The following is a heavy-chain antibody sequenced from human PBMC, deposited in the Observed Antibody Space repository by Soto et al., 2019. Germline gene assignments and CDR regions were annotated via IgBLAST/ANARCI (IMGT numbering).Heavy chain of an antibody. CDR1: GYTFTGYY. CDR2: INPNSGGT. CDR3: ARALLGYCSSTSCQPHYWFDP. J-gene: IGHJ5*02. V-gene: IGHV1-2*04. D-gene: IGHD2-2*01. Sequence: QVQLVQSGAEVKKPGASVKVSCKASGYTFTGYYMHWVRQAPGQGLEWMGWINPNSGGTNYAQKFQGWVTMTRDTSISTAYMELSRLRSDDTAVYYCARALLGYCSSTSCQPHYWFDPWGQGTLVTVSS.